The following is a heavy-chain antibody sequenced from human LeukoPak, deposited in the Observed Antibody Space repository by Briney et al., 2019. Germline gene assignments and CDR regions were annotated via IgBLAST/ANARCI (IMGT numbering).Heavy chain of an antibody. CDR2: IYTSGST. V-gene: IGHV4-61*02. CDR3: SRARESATLDY. Sequence: TSETLSLTCTVSGGSISSGSYYWSWIRQPAGKGLEWIGRIYTSGSTNYNPSLKSRAIISVDTSKNQFSLRLSSVTDADTAVYYCSRARESATLDYWGQGTRVTVSS. J-gene: IGHJ4*02. D-gene: IGHD6-25*01. CDR1: GGSISSGSYY.